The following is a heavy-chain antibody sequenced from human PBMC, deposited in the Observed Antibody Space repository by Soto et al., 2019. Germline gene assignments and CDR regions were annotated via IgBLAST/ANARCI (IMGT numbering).Heavy chain of an antibody. J-gene: IGHJ4*02. CDR1: GYTFTSYA. V-gene: IGHV1-3*01. CDR3: AEVPYDFWSGSRNAIDY. Sequence: GASVKVSCKASGYTFTSYAMHWVRQAPGQRLEWMGWINAGNGNTKYSQKFQGRVTITRDTSASTAYMELSSLRSEDTAVYYCAEVPYDFWSGSRNAIDYWGQGTLVTVSS. D-gene: IGHD3-3*01. CDR2: INAGNGNT.